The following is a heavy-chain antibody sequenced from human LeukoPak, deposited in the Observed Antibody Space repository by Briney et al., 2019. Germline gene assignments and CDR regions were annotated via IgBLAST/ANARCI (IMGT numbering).Heavy chain of an antibody. CDR2: INSDGSST. CDR3: AREGDSSGWYDFDY. Sequence: GGSLRLSCAASGLTLSSYWMHWVRQAPGKGLVWVARINSDGSSTSYAASVKGRFTISRDNAKNTLYLQMNSLRAEDTAVYYCAREGDSSGWYDFDYWGQGTLVTVSS. J-gene: IGHJ4*02. CDR1: GLTLSSYW. V-gene: IGHV3-74*01. D-gene: IGHD6-19*01.